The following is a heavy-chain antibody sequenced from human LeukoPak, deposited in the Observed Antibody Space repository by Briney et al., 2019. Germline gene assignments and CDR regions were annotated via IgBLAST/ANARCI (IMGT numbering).Heavy chain of an antibody. J-gene: IGHJ6*02. D-gene: IGHD3-22*01. CDR1: GYTFTSYA. Sequence: ASVKVSCKASGYTFTSYAMNWVRQAPGQGLEWMGWINTNTGNPTYAQGFTGRFVFSLDTSVSTAYLQISSLKAEDTAVYYYARHPYYYDSSGYYYGMDVWGQGTTVTVSS. CDR2: INTNTGNP. V-gene: IGHV7-4-1*02. CDR3: ARHPYYYDSSGYYYGMDV.